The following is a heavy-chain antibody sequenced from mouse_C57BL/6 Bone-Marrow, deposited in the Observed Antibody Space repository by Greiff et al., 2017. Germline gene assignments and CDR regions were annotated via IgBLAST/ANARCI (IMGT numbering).Heavy chain of an antibody. CDR1: GYTFTSYW. CDR2: IYPGSGST. D-gene: IGHD1-1*01. V-gene: IGHV1-55*01. Sequence: QVQLKQPGAELVKPGASVKMSCKASGYTFTSYWITWVKQRPGQGLEWIGDIYPGSGSTNYNEKFKSKATLTVDTSSSTAYMQLSSLTSEDSAVYYCAREDYYGSSSDYWGQGTTLTVSS. J-gene: IGHJ2*01. CDR3: AREDYYGSSSDY.